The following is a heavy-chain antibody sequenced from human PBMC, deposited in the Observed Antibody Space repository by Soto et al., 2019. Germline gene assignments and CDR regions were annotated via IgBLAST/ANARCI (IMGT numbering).Heavy chain of an antibody. D-gene: IGHD3-22*01. Sequence: SLRLSCAASGFSFSSYWMSWVRQAPGKGLEWVANIKQDGSEKYYVDSVKGRFTISRDNPRKSLFLQMNSLRADDAAVYYCARDKYYYESSLYRLYDYWGQG. J-gene: IGHJ4*02. CDR2: IKQDGSEK. V-gene: IGHV3-7*01. CDR3: ARDKYYYESSLYRLYDY. CDR1: GFSFSSYW.